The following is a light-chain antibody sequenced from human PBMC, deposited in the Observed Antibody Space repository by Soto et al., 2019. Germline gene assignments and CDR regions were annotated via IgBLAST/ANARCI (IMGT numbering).Light chain of an antibody. J-gene: IGLJ1*01. V-gene: IGLV2-23*01. CDR3: CSYAGSGTYV. CDR2: EGS. Sequence: QSALTQPASVSGSPGQSITISCTGTSSDVGNYNLVSWYQQHPGKAPKLMIYEGSVRPSGVSNRFSGSKSGNTASLTISGLQAEDEADYYCCSYAGSGTYVFGTGTRSPS. CDR1: SSDVGNYNL.